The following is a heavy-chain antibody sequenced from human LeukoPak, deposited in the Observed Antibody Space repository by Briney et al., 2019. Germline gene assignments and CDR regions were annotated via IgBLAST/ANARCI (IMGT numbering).Heavy chain of an antibody. CDR2: IRYDGSNK. D-gene: IGHD5-12*01. CDR1: GFTVSSNY. V-gene: IGHV3-30*02. Sequence: GGSLRLSCAASGFTVSSNYMSWVRQAPGKGLEWVAFIRYDGSNKYYADSVKGRFTISRDNSKNTLYLQMNSLRAEDTAVYYCATITIVATPFDYWGQGTMVTVSS. J-gene: IGHJ4*02. CDR3: ATITIVATPFDY.